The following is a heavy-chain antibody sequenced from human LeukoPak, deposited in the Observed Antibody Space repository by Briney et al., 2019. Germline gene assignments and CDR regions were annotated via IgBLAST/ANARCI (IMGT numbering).Heavy chain of an antibody. CDR3: ARYCSDGNCQHS. D-gene: IGHD2-15*01. CDR2: IHTNTGNP. CDR1: GYTFTSYA. J-gene: IGHJ4*02. V-gene: IGHV7-4-1*02. Sequence: ASVKVSCKASGYTFTSYAMNWVRQAPGERLEWMGWIHTNTGNPTYAQGFTGRFVFSLDTSVSTAYLQINSLKFEDTAVYYCARYCSDGNCQHSWGQGTLVTVSS.